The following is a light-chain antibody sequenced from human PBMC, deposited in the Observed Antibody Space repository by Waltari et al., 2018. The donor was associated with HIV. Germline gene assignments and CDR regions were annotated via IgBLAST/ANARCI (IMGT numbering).Light chain of an antibody. CDR3: GTWDSSLSAGCYV. J-gene: IGLJ1*01. Sequence: QSVLTQPPSVSAAPGQKVTISCSGSNSNIGNNYVSWYQRLPGEAPKLRVDDNNGRPPGIPDRFPGSKAGTSATLAITGLQTGDEADYYCGTWDSSLSAGCYVFGTGTKVTV. CDR1: NSNIGNNY. V-gene: IGLV1-51*01. CDR2: DNN.